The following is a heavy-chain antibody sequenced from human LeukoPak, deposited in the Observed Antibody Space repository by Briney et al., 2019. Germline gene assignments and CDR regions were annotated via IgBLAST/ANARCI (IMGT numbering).Heavy chain of an antibody. J-gene: IGHJ4*02. CDR1: GGTFSSYA. Sequence: SVKVSCKASGGTFSSYAISWVRRAPGQGLEWMGGIIPIFGTANYAQKFQGRVTITADESTSTAYMELSSLRSEDTAVYHCASGDVDTAMVFDYWGQGTLVTVSS. V-gene: IGHV1-69*13. CDR2: IIPIFGTA. CDR3: ASGDVDTAMVFDY. D-gene: IGHD5-18*01.